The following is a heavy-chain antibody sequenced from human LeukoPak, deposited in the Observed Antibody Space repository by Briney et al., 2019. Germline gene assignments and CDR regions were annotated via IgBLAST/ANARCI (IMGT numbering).Heavy chain of an antibody. CDR3: AKSHLPNAYSGTYYCDY. D-gene: IGHD1-26*01. Sequence: GGSLRLSCAASGFTFSYYGMHWVRQAPGKGLEWVAFIRYDESKRFYGDSVKGRFTISRDNSKNTLYLQMNSLRAEDTAVYYCAKSHLPNAYSGTYYCDYWGQGTLVTVSS. V-gene: IGHV3-30*02. J-gene: IGHJ4*02. CDR1: GFTFSYYG. CDR2: IRYDESKR.